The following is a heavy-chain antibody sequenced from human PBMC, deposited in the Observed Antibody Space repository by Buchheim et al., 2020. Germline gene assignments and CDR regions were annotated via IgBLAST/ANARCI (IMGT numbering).Heavy chain of an antibody. J-gene: IGHJ6*02. Sequence: QVQLQESGPGLVKPSETLSVTCTVSGGSISSSYWSWIRQPPRKGLEWIGYIYYSGNTNSNPSLRRRVTISVDTSKNQFSLKLGSVTAADTAVYYCARGSGTIFGVVTGFYYYGMDVWGRGTT. CDR1: GGSISSSY. CDR3: ARGSGTIFGVVTGFYYYGMDV. D-gene: IGHD3-3*01. CDR2: IYYSGNT. V-gene: IGHV4-59*01.